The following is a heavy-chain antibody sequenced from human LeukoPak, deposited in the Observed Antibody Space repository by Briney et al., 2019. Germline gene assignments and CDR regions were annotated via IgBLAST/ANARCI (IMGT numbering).Heavy chain of an antibody. CDR1: GYTFTGYY. Sequence: ASVKVSCKASGYTFTGYYMHWVRQAPGQGLEWMGWINPNSGGTNYAQKFQGRVTMTRDTSISTAYMELSRLRSDDTAVYFCAKEERRDTAMVDYWGQGTLVTVSS. CDR2: INPNSGGT. V-gene: IGHV1-2*02. J-gene: IGHJ4*02. CDR3: AKEERRDTAMVDY. D-gene: IGHD5-18*01.